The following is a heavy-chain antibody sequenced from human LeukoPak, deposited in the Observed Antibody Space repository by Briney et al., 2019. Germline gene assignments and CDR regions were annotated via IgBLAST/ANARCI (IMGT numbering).Heavy chain of an antibody. D-gene: IGHD3-22*01. CDR1: GYTFTSYG. J-gene: IGHJ4*02. CDR3: ARGVPTYYYDSTTPRYFDY. Sequence: GASVKVSCXASGYTFTSYGISWVRQAPGQGLEWMGWISAYNGNTNYAQKLQGRVTMTTDTSTSTAYMELRSLRSDDTAVYYCARGVPTYYYDSTTPRYFDYWGQGTLVTVSS. CDR2: ISAYNGNT. V-gene: IGHV1-18*01.